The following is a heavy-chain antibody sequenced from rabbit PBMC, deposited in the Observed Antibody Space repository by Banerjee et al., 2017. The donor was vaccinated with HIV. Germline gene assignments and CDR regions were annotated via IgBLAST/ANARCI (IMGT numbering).Heavy chain of an antibody. Sequence: QSLEESGGDLVKPGASLTLTCTASGFSLSFSNYMCWVRQAPGKGLEWIACIYPGFGSTYYASWAKGRFTISKTSSTTVTLQMTSLTAADTASYFCARGDYVGSGGATYFGLWGQGTLVTVS. CDR2: IYPGFGST. CDR1: GFSLSFSNY. CDR3: ARGDYVGSGGATYFGL. V-gene: IGHV1S40*01. D-gene: IGHD4-2*01. J-gene: IGHJ4*01.